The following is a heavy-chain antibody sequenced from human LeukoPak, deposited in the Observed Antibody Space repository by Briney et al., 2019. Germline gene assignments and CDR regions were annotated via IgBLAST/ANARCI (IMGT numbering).Heavy chain of an antibody. CDR2: INPNSGDT. J-gene: IGHJ3*02. D-gene: IGHD3-3*01. V-gene: IGHV1-2*02. CDR3: ARVLGPIFGVVKGAFDI. Sequence: ASVKVSCKASGYIFTSYYMHWVRQAPGQGLEWMGWINPNSGDTNYAQKFQGRVTMTRDMSTSTVYMELSSLRSEDTAVYYCARVLGPIFGVVKGAFDIWGQGTMVTVSS. CDR1: GYIFTSYY.